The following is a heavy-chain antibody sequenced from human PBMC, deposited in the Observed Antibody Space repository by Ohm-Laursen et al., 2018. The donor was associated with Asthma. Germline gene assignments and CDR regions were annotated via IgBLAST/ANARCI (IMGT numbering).Heavy chain of an antibody. CDR2: ISSRSSTI. CDR1: GFTFSSYS. CDR3: ARVYCSGGSCSFDY. D-gene: IGHD2-15*01. J-gene: IGHJ4*02. V-gene: IGHV3-48*02. Sequence: SLRLSCAASGFTFSSYSMNWVRQAPGKGLEWVSYISSRSSTIYYADSVKGRFTISRDNAKNSLYLQMNSLRDEDTAVYYCARVYCSGGSCSFDYWGQGTLVTVSS.